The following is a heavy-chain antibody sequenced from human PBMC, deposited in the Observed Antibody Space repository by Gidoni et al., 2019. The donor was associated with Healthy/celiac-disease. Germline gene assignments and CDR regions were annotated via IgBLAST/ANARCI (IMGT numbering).Heavy chain of an antibody. V-gene: IGHV4-34*01. CDR1: GGSFSGYY. CDR2: INHSGST. Sequence: QVQLQQWGAGLLKPSETLSLTCAVYGGSFSGYYWSWIRQPPGKGLEWIGEINHSGSTNYNPSLKILVTISVDTSKNQFSLKLSSVTAADTAVYYCASGAEGGLDYWGQGTLVTVSS. CDR3: ASGAEGGLDY. D-gene: IGHD2-15*01. J-gene: IGHJ4*02.